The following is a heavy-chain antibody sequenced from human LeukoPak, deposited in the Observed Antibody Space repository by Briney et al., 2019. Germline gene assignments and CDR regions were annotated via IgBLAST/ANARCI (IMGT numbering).Heavy chain of an antibody. J-gene: IGHJ6*03. CDR2: ISGSGGST. Sequence: GGSLRRSCAGSGFTFSSYAMSWVRQAPGKGLEWVSAISGSGGSTYYADSVKGRFTISRANSKNMLNQQMNSLSAEDTAVYYCAKDLSNYDIKYYYYMDVWGKGTTVTVSS. CDR3: AKDLSNYDIKYYYYMDV. D-gene: IGHD3-3*01. V-gene: IGHV3-23*01. CDR1: GFTFSSYA.